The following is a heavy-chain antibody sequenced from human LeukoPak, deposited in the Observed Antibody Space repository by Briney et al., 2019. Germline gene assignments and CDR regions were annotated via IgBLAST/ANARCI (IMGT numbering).Heavy chain of an antibody. CDR3: AKDLSMVVHLPH. V-gene: IGHV3-23*01. Sequence: GGSLRLXCAASGFTSTNYGMRWVRLAPGKGLEWVSSISGGGASTYYADSVKGRFTISRDSSKNTLYLQMTSLRAEDTAMYYCAKDLSMVVHLPHRGQGTLVTVSS. J-gene: IGHJ4*02. CDR2: ISGGGAST. D-gene: IGHD2-15*01. CDR1: GFTSTNYG.